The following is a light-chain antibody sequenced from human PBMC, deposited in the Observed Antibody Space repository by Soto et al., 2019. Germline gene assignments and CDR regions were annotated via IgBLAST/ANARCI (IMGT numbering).Light chain of an antibody. Sequence: LTHPRSVSRAPGQSVTISCTGTSSDIGGYKYVSWYQQYPGKAPQLMIYDVNERPSGVPYRFSGSKSGNTASLTISGLQAEDEADYYCCSYAGTYTWVFGGGTKVTVL. V-gene: IGLV2-11*01. CDR1: SSDIGGYKY. J-gene: IGLJ3*02. CDR3: CSYAGTYTWV. CDR2: DVN.